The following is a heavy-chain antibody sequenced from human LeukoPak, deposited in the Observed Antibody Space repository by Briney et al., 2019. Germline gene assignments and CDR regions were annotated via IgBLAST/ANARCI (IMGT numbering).Heavy chain of an antibody. CDR2: ISGSGGGT. J-gene: IGHJ4*02. D-gene: IGHD1-26*01. CDR3: AREEWELRAAYFDY. V-gene: IGHV3-23*01. Sequence: GGSLRLSCAASGFTFSSYGMSWVRQAPGKGLEWVSTISGSGGGTYYADSVKGRFTISRDNAKNSLYLQMNSLRAEDTAVYYCAREEWELRAAYFDYWGQGILVTVSS. CDR1: GFTFSSYG.